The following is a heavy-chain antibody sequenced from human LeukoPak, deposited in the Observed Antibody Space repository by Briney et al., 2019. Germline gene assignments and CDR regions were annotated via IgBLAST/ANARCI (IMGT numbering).Heavy chain of an antibody. Sequence: SETLSLTCAVYGGSFSGYYWSWIRQPPGKGLEWIGYIYYSGSINYNPSLKSRVTISVDTSKNQFSLKLSSVTAADTAVYHCARHSPRAAAAPGDAFDIWGQGTMVTVSS. V-gene: IGHV4-59*08. CDR1: GGSFSGYY. CDR3: ARHSPRAAAAPGDAFDI. J-gene: IGHJ3*02. D-gene: IGHD6-13*01. CDR2: IYYSGSI.